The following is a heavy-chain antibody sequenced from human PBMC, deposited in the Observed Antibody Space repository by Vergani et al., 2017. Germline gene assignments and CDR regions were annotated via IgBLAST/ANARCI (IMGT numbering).Heavy chain of an antibody. CDR1: GFTLSNYD. CDR2: IQFDGSNQ. CDR3: AKHFRGWGIDY. Sequence: QVQLVESGGGVVQRGGSLRLSCATSGFTLSNYDMQWIRQGPGRGLEFVAFIQFDGSNQYYADSVKGRFTLSRDFSKNTLYLQMNSLRTDDTATYYCAKHFRGWGIDYWGQGTQFIFSS. J-gene: IGHJ4*02. D-gene: IGHD3-16*01. V-gene: IGHV3-30*02.